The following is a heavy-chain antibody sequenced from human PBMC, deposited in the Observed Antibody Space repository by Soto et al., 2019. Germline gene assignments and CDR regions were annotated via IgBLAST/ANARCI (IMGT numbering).Heavy chain of an antibody. CDR3: ARVGPYGSGSYMLRYNWFDH. J-gene: IGHJ5*02. CDR1: GFTFSNAW. V-gene: IGHV3-15*07. D-gene: IGHD3-10*01. Sequence: GSLRLSCAASGFTFSNAWMHCVRHSPGKELEWFGRLKIKTEGGTADYAAPVKGRFTISRDKSKNTVYLQMNSLRAEDTAVYYCARVGPYGSGSYMLRYNWFDHWGQGP. CDR2: LKIKTEGGTA.